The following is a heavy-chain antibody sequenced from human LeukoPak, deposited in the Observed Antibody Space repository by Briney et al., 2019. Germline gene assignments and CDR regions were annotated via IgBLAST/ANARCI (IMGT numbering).Heavy chain of an antibody. D-gene: IGHD3-22*01. Sequence: SETLSLTCTVSGGSISSYYWSWIRQPPGKGLEWIGYIYYSGSTNYNPSLKSRVTISVDTSKNQFSLKLSSVTAADTAVYYCARAYYYDSSLLDYWGQGTLVTVSS. CDR3: ARAYYYDSSLLDY. CDR2: IYYSGST. CDR1: GGSISSYY. J-gene: IGHJ4*02. V-gene: IGHV4-59*12.